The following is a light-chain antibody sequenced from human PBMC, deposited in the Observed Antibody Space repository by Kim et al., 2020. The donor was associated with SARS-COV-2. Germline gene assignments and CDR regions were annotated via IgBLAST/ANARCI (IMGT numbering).Light chain of an antibody. CDR1: QDIANS. J-gene: IGKJ1*01. CDR2: AAS. CDR3: QKYNSAPWT. V-gene: IGKV1-27*01. Sequence: ASVGDRVTIPCRACQDIANSLAWYQQKPGKVPKLLIYAASTLQSGVPSRFSGSGSGTQFTLTIGSLQTEDVATYYCQKYNSAPWTFGPGTKVEIK.